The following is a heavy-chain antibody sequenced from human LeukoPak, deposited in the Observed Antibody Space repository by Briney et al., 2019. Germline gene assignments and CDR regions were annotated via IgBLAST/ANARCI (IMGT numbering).Heavy chain of an antibody. J-gene: IGHJ4*02. CDR2: IYTSGST. Sequence: SETLSLTCTVSGGSISSYYWSWIRQPAGKGLEWIGRIYTSGSTNYNPSLKSRVTMSVDTSKNQFSLKLSSVTAADTAVYYCARERYYYDSSGYYFVLDYWGQGTLVTVSS. CDR3: ARERYYYDSSGYYFVLDY. D-gene: IGHD3-22*01. V-gene: IGHV4-4*07. CDR1: GGSISSYY.